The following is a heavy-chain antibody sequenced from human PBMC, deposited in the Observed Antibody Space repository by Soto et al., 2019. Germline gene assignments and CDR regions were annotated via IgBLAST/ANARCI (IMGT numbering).Heavy chain of an antibody. D-gene: IGHD6-13*01. Sequence: PSETLSLTCTVSGGSISSGDYYWSWIRQPPGKGLEWIGYIYYSGSTYYNPSLKSRVTISVDTSKNQFSLKLSSVTAADTAVYYCARVWAAAEGGWFDPWGQGTLVTVSS. J-gene: IGHJ5*02. CDR2: IYYSGST. V-gene: IGHV4-30-4*01. CDR3: ARVWAAAEGGWFDP. CDR1: GGSISSGDYY.